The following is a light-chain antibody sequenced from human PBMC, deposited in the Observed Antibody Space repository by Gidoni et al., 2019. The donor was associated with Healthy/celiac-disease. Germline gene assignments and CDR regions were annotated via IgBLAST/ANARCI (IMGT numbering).Light chain of an antibody. CDR3: QQYYSTPYT. Sequence: DIVMNQSPDSLAVSLGERATINCKSSQSVLYSSNNKNYLAWYQQKPGQPPKLLIYWASTRESVVPDRFSGSWSGTDFTLTISSLQAEDVAVYYCQQYYSTPYTFGQGTKLEIK. V-gene: IGKV4-1*01. CDR1: QSVLYSSNNKNY. J-gene: IGKJ2*01. CDR2: WAS.